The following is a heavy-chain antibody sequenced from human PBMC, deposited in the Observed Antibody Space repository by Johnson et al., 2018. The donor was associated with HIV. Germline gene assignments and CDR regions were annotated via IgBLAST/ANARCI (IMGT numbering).Heavy chain of an antibody. CDR3: ARDPYGSGPYVAFDI. CDR1: GFTFSTYD. D-gene: IGHD3-10*01. CDR2: ISYDGGNK. J-gene: IGHJ3*02. V-gene: IGHV3-30*03. Sequence: QVQLVESGGGVVQPGRSLRLSCAASGFTFSTYDMHWVRQAPGKGLEWVAVISYDGGNKYYAASVKGRFTISRDNSKNTLYLQMNSLRAEDTAVYYCARDPYGSGPYVAFDIWGQGTMVTVSS.